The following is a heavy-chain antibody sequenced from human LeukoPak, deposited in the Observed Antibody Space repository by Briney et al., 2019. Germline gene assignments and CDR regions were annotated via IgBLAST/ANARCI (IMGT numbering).Heavy chain of an antibody. CDR1: GYTFTSHY. J-gene: IGHJ4*02. D-gene: IGHD6-13*01. V-gene: IGHV1-46*01. Sequence: GASVKVSFKASGYTFTSHYMHWVRQAPGQGLEWMGIINPSGGSTSYAQKFQGRVTMTRDTSTSTVYMELSSLRSEDTAVYYCARGVDMAAAGRQIDYWGQGTLVTVSS. CDR2: INPSGGST. CDR3: ARGVDMAAAGRQIDY.